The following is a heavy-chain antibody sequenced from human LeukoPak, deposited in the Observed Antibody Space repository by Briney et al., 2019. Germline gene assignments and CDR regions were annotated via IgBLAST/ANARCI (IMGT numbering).Heavy chain of an antibody. CDR3: AKGVTTTSSDS. CDR1: RFTLNTYA. V-gene: IGHV3-23*01. CDR2: ITGSGGST. Sequence: PGGSLRLSCAASRFTLNTYAMSWVRQAPGKGLERVSAITGSGGSTYYADSVKGRFTISRDNSKNTLYLQMNSLRAEDTAVYYCAKGVTTTSSDSWGQGTLVTVSS. D-gene: IGHD4-11*01. J-gene: IGHJ4*02.